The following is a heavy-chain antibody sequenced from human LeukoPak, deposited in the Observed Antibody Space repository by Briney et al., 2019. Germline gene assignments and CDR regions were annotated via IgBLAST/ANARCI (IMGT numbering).Heavy chain of an antibody. CDR1: GFTISSYA. D-gene: IGHD4-23*01. J-gene: IGHJ4*02. V-gene: IGHV3-23*01. CDR2: ISGSGDST. Sequence: GGSLRLSCAASGFTISSYAMDWVRQAPGKGLEWVSSISGSGDSTYYADSVEGRFTISRDNSKNTLYLQMNSLRAEDTAVYYCAKDMFGGNSAVDCWGQGTLVTVSS. CDR3: AKDMFGGNSAVDC.